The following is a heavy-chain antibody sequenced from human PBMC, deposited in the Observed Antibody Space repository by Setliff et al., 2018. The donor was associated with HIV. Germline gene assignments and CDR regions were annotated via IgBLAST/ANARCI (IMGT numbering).Heavy chain of an antibody. CDR2: IYSSGSTGGST. CDR3: ARGNWGSIGRFDY. D-gene: IGHD3-16*01. CDR1: RGSISTYY. V-gene: IGHV4-59*01. Sequence: SETLSLTCTVSRGSISTYYWSWIRQPPGKRLEWLGYIYSSGSTGGSTNYSPSLKSRVTISIDTSRNQVSLNLTFVSTADTAIYFCARGNWGSIGRFDYWGQGTLVTVSS. J-gene: IGHJ4*02.